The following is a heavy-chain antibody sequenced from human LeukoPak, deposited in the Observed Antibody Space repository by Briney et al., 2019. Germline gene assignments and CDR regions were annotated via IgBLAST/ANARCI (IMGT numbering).Heavy chain of an antibody. CDR2: INPNSGGT. V-gene: IGHV1-2*02. Sequence: ASVKVSCKASGYTFTGYYMHWVRPAPGQGLEWMGWINPNSGGTNYAQKFQGRVTMTRDTSISTAYMELSRLRSDDTAVYYCARTRVTATGFYYYYGMDVWGQGTTVTVSS. J-gene: IGHJ6*02. CDR1: GYTFTGYY. CDR3: ARTRVTATGFYYYYGMDV. D-gene: IGHD2-15*01.